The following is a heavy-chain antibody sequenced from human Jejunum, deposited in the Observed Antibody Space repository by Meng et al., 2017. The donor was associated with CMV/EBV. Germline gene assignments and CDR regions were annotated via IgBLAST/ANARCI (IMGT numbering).Heavy chain of an antibody. V-gene: IGHV3-48*04. CDR1: NSHG. Sequence: NSHGMNWVRQAPGKVLEWISYISVGATVINYADSVRGRFTISRDNAKNSLYLQMNSLRVEDTAVYYCAKRINLGRGRIMDYYGMDVLGQGTTVTVSS. CDR2: ISVGATVI. J-gene: IGHJ6*02. D-gene: IGHD3-10*01. CDR3: AKRINLGRGRIMDYYGMDV.